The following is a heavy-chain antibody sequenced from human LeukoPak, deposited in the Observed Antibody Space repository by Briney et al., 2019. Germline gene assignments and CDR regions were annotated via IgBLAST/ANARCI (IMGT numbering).Heavy chain of an antibody. V-gene: IGHV1-18*01. CDR2: ISAYNGNT. D-gene: IGHD3-22*01. CDR3: ARGAPGARITMTVDEDY. Sequence: ASVKVSCKASGYTFTSYGISWVRQAPGQGLEWMGWISAYNGNTNYAQKLQGRVTMTTDTSTSTAYMELRSLRSDDTAVYYCARGAPGARITMTVDEDYWGQGTLVTVSS. J-gene: IGHJ4*02. CDR1: GYTFTSYG.